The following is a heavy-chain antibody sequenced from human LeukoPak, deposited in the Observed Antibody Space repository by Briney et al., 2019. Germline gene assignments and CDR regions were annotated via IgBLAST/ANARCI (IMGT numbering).Heavy chain of an antibody. V-gene: IGHV3-7*01. J-gene: IGHJ2*01. D-gene: IGHD3-22*01. Sequence: GGSLRLSCAASGFTFSTYAMSWVRQAPGKGLEWVANIKQDGSEKYYVDSVKGRFTISRDNAKNSLYLQMNSLRAEDTAVYYCARSGIYYDSSGYLPYRYFDLWGRGTLVTVSS. CDR2: IKQDGSEK. CDR1: GFTFSTYA. CDR3: ARSGIYYDSSGYLPYRYFDL.